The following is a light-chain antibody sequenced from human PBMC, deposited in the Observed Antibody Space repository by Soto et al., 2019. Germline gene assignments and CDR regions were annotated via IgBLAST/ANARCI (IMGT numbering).Light chain of an antibody. CDR3: TSWTTSTTMI. CDR1: RSDIGAYNF. CDR2: DVN. Sequence: QSVLTQPASVSGSPGQSITISCTGTRSDIGAYNFVSWYQQHPGEVPKLILYDVNVRPSGVSNRFSGSKSGNTASLTISGLQAEDEAHYYRTSWTTSTTMIFGGGTKVTVL. J-gene: IGLJ2*01. V-gene: IGLV2-14*03.